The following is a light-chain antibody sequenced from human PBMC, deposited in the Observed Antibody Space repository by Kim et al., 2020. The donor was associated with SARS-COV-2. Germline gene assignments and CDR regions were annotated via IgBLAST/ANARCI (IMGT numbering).Light chain of an antibody. V-gene: IGKV3-20*01. CDR3: HQYGSSPRA. Sequence: LSPGERATLSCKASRSITNSSITWYQHKPGQAPRLLIFDTSIRATGVPDRFSGSGSGTDFTLTVSRLEPEDFAIYNCHQYGSSPRAFGQGTKLEI. J-gene: IGKJ1*01. CDR2: DTS. CDR1: RSITNSS.